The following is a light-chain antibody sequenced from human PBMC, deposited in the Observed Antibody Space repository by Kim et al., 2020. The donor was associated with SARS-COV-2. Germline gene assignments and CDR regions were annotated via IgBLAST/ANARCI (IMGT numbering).Light chain of an antibody. J-gene: IGKJ1*01. V-gene: IGKV1-27*01. CDR2: AAS. Sequence: SASVGDRVTITGRASQDISQYLAWFQQKPGEAPKLLIYAASALHSEVPSRFSGSGSGTDFTLTISSLQPEDVATFYCQSYNSAPWTFGQGTKLEI. CDR1: QDISQY. CDR3: QSYNSAPWT.